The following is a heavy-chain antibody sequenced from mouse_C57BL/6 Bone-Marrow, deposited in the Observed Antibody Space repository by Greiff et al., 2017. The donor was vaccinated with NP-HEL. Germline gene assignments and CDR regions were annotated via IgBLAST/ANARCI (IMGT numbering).Heavy chain of an antibody. J-gene: IGHJ4*01. D-gene: IGHD1-1*01. V-gene: IGHV14-4*01. Sequence: VQLQQSGAELVRPGASVKLSCTVSGFNIKDDYMHWVKQRPEQGLEWIGWIDPENGDTESASKFQGTATIPADTSSNTAYLQLSSRTSEDTAVYYCTTGGSSPYAMDYWGQGTSVTVSS. CDR3: TTGGSSPYAMDY. CDR1: GFNIKDDY. CDR2: IDPENGDT.